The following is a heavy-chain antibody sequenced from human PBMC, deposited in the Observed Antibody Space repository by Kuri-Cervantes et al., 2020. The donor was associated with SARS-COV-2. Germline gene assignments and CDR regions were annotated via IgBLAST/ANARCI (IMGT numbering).Heavy chain of an antibody. V-gene: IGHV3-74*01. CDR3: ARDRADYYYYYGMDV. Sequence: GESLKISCAASGFTFSGHWIHWVRQAPGKGLVWVSRINPDGSYTNNADSVKGRFTLSRDNAKNMLFLQMNSLRAEDTAVYYCARDRADYYYYYGMDVWGQGTTVTVSS. CDR2: INPDGSYT. J-gene: IGHJ6*02. D-gene: IGHD3-10*01. CDR1: GFTFSGHW.